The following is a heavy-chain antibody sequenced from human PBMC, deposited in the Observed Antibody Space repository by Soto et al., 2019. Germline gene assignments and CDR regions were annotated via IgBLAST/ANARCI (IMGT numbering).Heavy chain of an antibody. CDR1: GYTFTSYA. V-gene: IGHV1-18*01. J-gene: IGHJ4*02. Sequence: GTSLKVSCKASGYTFTSYAMHWVRQAPGQGLEWMGWISAYNGNTNYAQKLQGRVTMTTDTSTTTAYMELRSLRSDDTAVYYCARDRVRRTYDFDYWAQGTLVNVSS. D-gene: IGHD3-10*01. CDR3: ARDRVRRTYDFDY. CDR2: ISAYNGNT.